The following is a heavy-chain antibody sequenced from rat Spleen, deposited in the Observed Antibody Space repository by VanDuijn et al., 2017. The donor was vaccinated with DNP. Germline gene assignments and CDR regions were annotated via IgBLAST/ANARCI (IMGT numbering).Heavy chain of an antibody. Sequence: QVQVKESGPGLVQPSQILSLTCTVSGFSLASYGVSWVRQPPGKGLQWIAAISNGGSTYYNSALNSRLSISRDTSKSQVFLKMNSLQVEDTAIYFCTRDRGHATPYYFDYWGQGVMVTVSS. CDR2: ISNGGST. V-gene: IGHV2S12*01. CDR1: GFSLASYG. J-gene: IGHJ2*01. D-gene: IGHD1-4*01. CDR3: TRDRGHATPYYFDY.